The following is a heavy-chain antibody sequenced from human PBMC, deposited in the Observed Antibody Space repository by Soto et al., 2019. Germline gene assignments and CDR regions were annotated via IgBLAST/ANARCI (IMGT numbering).Heavy chain of an antibody. Sequence: EVHLVESGGGLVQPGGSLRLSCAASGFTFNLYWMHWVRQAPGKGLVWVSRINPDGSSTTYADSVKGRFIISRDNSKNTVYLQMNGLGAEDTAIYYCARDNWNSYWGQGALVTVSS. V-gene: IGHV3-74*01. J-gene: IGHJ4*02. CDR3: ARDNWNSY. CDR1: GFTFNLYW. D-gene: IGHD1-7*01. CDR2: INPDGSST.